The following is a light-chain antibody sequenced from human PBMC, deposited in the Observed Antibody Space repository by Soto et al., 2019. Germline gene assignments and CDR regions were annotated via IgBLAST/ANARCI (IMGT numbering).Light chain of an antibody. V-gene: IGLV2-14*01. J-gene: IGLJ3*02. CDR3: SSYTSSSTPWV. CDR1: RSDVGGYNY. Sequence: QSVLTQPASVSGSPGQSITISCTGTRSDVGGYNYVSWYQQHPGKAPKLMIYEVSNRPSGVSNRFSGSKSGNTASLTISGLQAEDEADYYCSSYTSSSTPWVFGGGTQLTVL. CDR2: EVS.